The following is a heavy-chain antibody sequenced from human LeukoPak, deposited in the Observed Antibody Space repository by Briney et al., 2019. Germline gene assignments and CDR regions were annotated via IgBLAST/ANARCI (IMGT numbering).Heavy chain of an antibody. CDR3: AKAYYYDSYYFDY. CDR2: ISGSGGST. V-gene: IGHV3-23*01. CDR1: GFTFSSYA. Sequence: GGSLRLSCAASGFTFSSYAMSWVRQAPWKGLEWVSAISGSGGSTYYADSVKGRFTISRDNSKNTLYLQMNSLRAEDTAVYYCAKAYYYDSYYFDYWGQGTLVTVSS. J-gene: IGHJ4*02. D-gene: IGHD3-22*01.